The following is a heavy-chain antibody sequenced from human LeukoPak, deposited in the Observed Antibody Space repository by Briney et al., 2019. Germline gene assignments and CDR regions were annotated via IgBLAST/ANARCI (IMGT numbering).Heavy chain of an antibody. V-gene: IGHV3-66*01. CDR3: ARVMTTYYYGVDV. CDR1: GFSVSGNY. D-gene: IGHD4-11*01. J-gene: IGHJ6*02. CDR2: IYSGGST. Sequence: GGSLRLSCAASGFSVSGNYMNWVRQAPGKGLEWVSVIYSGGSTYYADSVQGRFTISRDNSKNTLYLQMNSLRAEDTAVYYCARVMTTYYYGVDVWGQGTTVTVSS.